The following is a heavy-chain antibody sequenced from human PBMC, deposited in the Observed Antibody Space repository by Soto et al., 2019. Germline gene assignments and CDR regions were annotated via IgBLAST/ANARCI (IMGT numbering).Heavy chain of an antibody. Sequence: GESLKISCKGSGYSFTSYWIGWVRQMPGKGLEWVGIIYPGDSDTRYSPSFQGQVTISADKSISTAYLQWSSLKASDTAMYYCARSHSPNYYDSSGPILDAFDIWGQGTMVTVS. J-gene: IGHJ3*02. D-gene: IGHD3-22*01. CDR1: GYSFTSYW. V-gene: IGHV5-51*01. CDR3: ARSHSPNYYDSSGPILDAFDI. CDR2: IYPGDSDT.